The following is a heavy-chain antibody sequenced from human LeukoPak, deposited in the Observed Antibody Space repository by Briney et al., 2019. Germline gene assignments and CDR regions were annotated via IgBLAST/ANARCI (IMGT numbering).Heavy chain of an antibody. CDR1: GYSFISNW. V-gene: IGHV5-51*01. D-gene: IGHD3-10*01. CDR3: AEFHYYYGSGIFDAFDI. CDR2: IYPGDSET. J-gene: IGHJ3*02. Sequence: GESLKISCKGSGYSFISNWIGWVRQMPGKGLEWMGIIYPGDSETRYSPSFQGLVTISADKSISTAYLQWSSLRASDTAMYYCAEFHYYYGSGIFDAFDIWGQGTMVTVSS.